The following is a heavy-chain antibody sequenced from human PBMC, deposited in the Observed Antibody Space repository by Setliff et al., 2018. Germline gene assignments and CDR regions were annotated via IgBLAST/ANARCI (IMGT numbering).Heavy chain of an antibody. V-gene: IGHV3-23*03. CDR3: AKVTIRPSPFY. Sequence: GSLILSCAASGFTFTNYAMTWVRQAPGKGLQWVSVIYSGGSTYYADSVKGRFTISRDNSKNTLYLQMNSLRAEDTAVYYCAKVTIRPSPFYWGQGTLVTVSS. D-gene: IGHD3-9*01. CDR2: IYSGGST. J-gene: IGHJ4*02. CDR1: GFTFTNYA.